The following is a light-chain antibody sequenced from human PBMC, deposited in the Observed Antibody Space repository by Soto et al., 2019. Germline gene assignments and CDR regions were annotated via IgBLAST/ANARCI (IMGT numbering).Light chain of an antibody. V-gene: IGLV1-40*01. CDR3: QSYDSSLSGVV. CDR1: GSNIGAGYD. Sequence: QSVLTQPPSVSGAPGQRGTISCTGSGSNIGAGYDVHWYQHLPGTAPKLLIYTNINRPSGVPDRFSASKSGTSASLAITGLQAGDEADYYCQSYDSSLSGVVFGGGTKVTVL. J-gene: IGLJ2*01. CDR2: TNI.